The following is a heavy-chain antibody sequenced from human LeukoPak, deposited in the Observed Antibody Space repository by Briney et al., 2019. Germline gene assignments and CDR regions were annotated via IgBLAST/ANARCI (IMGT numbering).Heavy chain of an antibody. V-gene: IGHV4-59*01. CDR1: GGSISSYY. CDR2: IYYSGST. D-gene: IGHD2-8*01. Sequence: SETLSLTCTVSGGSISSYYWRWIRQPPGKGLEWIGYIYYSGSTNYNPSLKSRDTISVDTSKNQFSLKLSSVTAADTAVYYCAREMVRDAFDIWGQGTMVTVSS. CDR3: AREMVRDAFDI. J-gene: IGHJ3*02.